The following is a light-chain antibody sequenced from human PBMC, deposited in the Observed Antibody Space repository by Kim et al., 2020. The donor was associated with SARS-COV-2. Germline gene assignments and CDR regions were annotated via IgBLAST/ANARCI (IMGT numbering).Light chain of an antibody. J-gene: IGLJ1*01. CDR3: QAWDTSTAV. CDR1: KLGDKF. CDR2: QDN. Sequence: SPGQPANITCCEDKLGDKFACWYQKKAGQSPVLVIYQDNKRPSGIPERFSGTNAGNTATLTISGTQAMDEADYYCQAWDTSTAVFGTGTKVTVL. V-gene: IGLV3-1*01.